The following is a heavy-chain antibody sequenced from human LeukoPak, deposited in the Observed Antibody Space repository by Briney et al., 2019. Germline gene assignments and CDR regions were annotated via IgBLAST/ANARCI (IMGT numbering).Heavy chain of an antibody. CDR1: GGSISSSNW. D-gene: IGHD6-6*01. Sequence: PSETLSLTCAVSGGSISSSNWWSWVRQPPGKGLEWIGEIYHSGSTNYNPSLKSRVTISVDKSKNQFSLKLNSVTAAGTAVYYCARAGSSLNYYYYGMDVWGQGTTVTVSS. CDR3: ARAGSSLNYYYYGMDV. V-gene: IGHV4-4*02. CDR2: IYHSGST. J-gene: IGHJ6*02.